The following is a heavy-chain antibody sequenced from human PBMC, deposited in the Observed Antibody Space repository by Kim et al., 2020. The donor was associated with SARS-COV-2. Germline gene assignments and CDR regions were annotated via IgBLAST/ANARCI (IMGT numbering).Heavy chain of an antibody. CDR3: ATYCSGGSCYSWAIDI. CDR1: GGTFSSYA. V-gene: IGHV1-69*04. J-gene: IGHJ3*02. Sequence: SVKVSCKASGGTFSSYAISWVRQAPGQGLEWMGRIIPILGIANYAQKFQGRVTITADKSTNTAYMELSSLRSEDTAVYYCATYCSGGSCYSWAIDIWGQGTMVTVSS. CDR2: IIPILGIA. D-gene: IGHD2-15*01.